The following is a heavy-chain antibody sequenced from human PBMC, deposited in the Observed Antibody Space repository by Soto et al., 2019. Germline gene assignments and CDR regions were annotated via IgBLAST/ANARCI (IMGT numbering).Heavy chain of an antibody. V-gene: IGHV3-23*01. Sequence: PGGSLRLSCAASGFTFSSYGMSWVRQAPGKGLEWVSAISGSGDSTHYADSVKGRFTISRDNSKNTLYLQMNSLRAEDTAIYYCAKSIIVVATASGKFDYWGQGTLVTVSS. CDR1: GFTFSSYG. D-gene: IGHD2-21*02. CDR2: ISGSGDST. J-gene: IGHJ4*02. CDR3: AKSIIVVATASGKFDY.